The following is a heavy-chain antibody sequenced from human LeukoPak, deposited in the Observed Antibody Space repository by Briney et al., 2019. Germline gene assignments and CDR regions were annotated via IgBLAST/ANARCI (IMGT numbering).Heavy chain of an antibody. CDR2: ISYDGSNK. D-gene: IGHD3-10*01. Sequence: GGSLRLSCAASGFTFSSYGMHWVRQAPGKGLEWVAVISYDGSNKYYADSVKGRFTISRDNSKNTLYLQMNSLRAEDTAVYYCAKSYGSGSLYYYGMDVWGQGTTVTVSS. CDR3: AKSYGSGSLYYYGMDV. V-gene: IGHV3-30*18. CDR1: GFTFSSYG. J-gene: IGHJ6*02.